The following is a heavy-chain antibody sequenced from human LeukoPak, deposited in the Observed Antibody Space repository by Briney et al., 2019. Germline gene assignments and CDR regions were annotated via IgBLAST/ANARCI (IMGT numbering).Heavy chain of an antibody. CDR1: GGTFSSYA. Sequence: ASVKVSCKASGGTFSSYAISWVRQAPGQGLEWMGGIIPIFGTANYAQKFQGRVTITADKSTSTAYMELSSLRSEDTAVYYCARGRLPKYSSGWYDFDYWGQGTLVTVSS. CDR3: ARGRLPKYSSGWYDFDY. V-gene: IGHV1-69*06. D-gene: IGHD6-19*01. J-gene: IGHJ4*02. CDR2: IIPIFGTA.